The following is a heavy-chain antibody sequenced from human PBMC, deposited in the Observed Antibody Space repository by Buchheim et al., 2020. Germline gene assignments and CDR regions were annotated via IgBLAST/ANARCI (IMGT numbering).Heavy chain of an antibody. Sequence: QVQLVESGGGVVQPGRSLRLSCAASGFTFSSYAMHWVRQAPGKGLEWVAVISYDGSNKYYADSVKGRFTISRDNSKNTLYLQMNSLRAEDTAVYYCARDRVMHQDLDYWGQGTL. J-gene: IGHJ4*02. V-gene: IGHV3-30*04. CDR1: GFTFSSYA. CDR2: ISYDGSNK. D-gene: IGHD5/OR15-5a*01. CDR3: ARDRVMHQDLDY.